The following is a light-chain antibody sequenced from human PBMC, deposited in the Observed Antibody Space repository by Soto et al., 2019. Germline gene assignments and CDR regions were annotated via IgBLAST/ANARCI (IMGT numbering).Light chain of an antibody. V-gene: IGKV1-27*01. CDR1: QGISNY. CDR3: QKYNSASFT. CDR2: AAS. J-gene: IGKJ3*01. Sequence: DIQMTQSPSSLSASVGDRVTITCRASQGISNYLAWYQQKPGKVPKLLIFAASTLQSGVPSRFSGSGSGTDFTLTISTLQPEDVATYYCQKYNSASFTFGPGTRVDIK.